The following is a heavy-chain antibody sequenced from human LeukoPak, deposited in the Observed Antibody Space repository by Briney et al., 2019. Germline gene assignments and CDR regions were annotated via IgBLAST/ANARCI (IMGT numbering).Heavy chain of an antibody. J-gene: IGHJ5*02. CDR2: IWYDGSNK. CDR1: GFTFSSYG. Sequence: GGSLRLSCAASGFTFSSYGMHWVRQAPGKGLEWVAVIWYDGSNKYYADSVKGRFTISRDNSKNTLYLQMNSLRAEDTAVYYCAKGGSGSYYEDWFDPWGQGTLVTVSS. CDR3: AKGGSGSYYEDWFDP. D-gene: IGHD3-10*01. V-gene: IGHV3-30*02.